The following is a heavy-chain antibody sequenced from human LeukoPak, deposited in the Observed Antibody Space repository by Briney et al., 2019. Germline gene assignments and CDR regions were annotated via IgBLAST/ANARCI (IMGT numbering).Heavy chain of an antibody. Sequence: GGSLRLSCAASGFTFSSYSMNWVRQAPGKGLEWVSYISSSSSTIYYADSVKGRFTISRDNAKNSLYLQMNSLRAEDTAVYYCARDPDLTVVTATGVDPWGQGTLVTVSS. CDR1: GFTFSSYS. J-gene: IGHJ5*02. V-gene: IGHV3-48*01. CDR3: ARDPDLTVVTATGVDP. D-gene: IGHD4-23*01. CDR2: ISSSSSTI.